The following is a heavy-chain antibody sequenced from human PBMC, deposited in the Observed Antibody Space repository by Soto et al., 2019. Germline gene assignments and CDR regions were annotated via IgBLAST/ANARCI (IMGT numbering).Heavy chain of an antibody. CDR3: ARGGIRDYYYGMDV. CDR1: GGSISSYY. CDR2: IYYSGST. V-gene: IGHV4-59*01. J-gene: IGHJ6*02. D-gene: IGHD4-17*01. Sequence: SETLSLTCTVSGGSISSYYWSWIRQPPGKGLEWIGYIYYSGSTNYNPSLKSRVTISVDTYKNQFSLKLSSVTAADTAVYYCARGGIRDYYYGMDVWGQGTTVTVSS.